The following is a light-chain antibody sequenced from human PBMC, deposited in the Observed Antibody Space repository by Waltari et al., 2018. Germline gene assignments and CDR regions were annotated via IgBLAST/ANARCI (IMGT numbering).Light chain of an antibody. CDR2: EVS. Sequence: QSALTQPASVSGSPGQSITISCTGTSSDVGAYIYVSWYQQHPGKAPKPMIFEVSNRPSGVSNRFSGSKSGNTASLTISGLQAEDEADYYCSSYTGSSTVVFGGGTKVTVL. CDR3: SSYTGSSTVV. V-gene: IGLV2-14*01. CDR1: SSDVGAYIY. J-gene: IGLJ2*01.